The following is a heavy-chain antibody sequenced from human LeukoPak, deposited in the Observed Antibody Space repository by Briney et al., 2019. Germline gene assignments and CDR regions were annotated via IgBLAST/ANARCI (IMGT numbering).Heavy chain of an antibody. J-gene: IGHJ1*01. Sequence: HPGGSLRLSCAASGFTFTSYWMSWVRQAPGKGLEWVANIKQDGSEKYYVDSVKGRFTIPRDNAKNSLYLQMNSLRAEDTAVYYCATYSSLNRREFQYWGQGTLLTVSS. CDR1: GFTFTSYW. D-gene: IGHD3-22*01. CDR3: ATYSSLNRREFQY. V-gene: IGHV3-7*01. CDR2: IKQDGSEK.